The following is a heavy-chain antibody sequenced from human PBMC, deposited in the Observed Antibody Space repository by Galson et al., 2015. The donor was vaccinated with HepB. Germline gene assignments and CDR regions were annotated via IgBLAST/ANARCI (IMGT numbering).Heavy chain of an antibody. CDR2: FKSKSEGGTI. CDR3: TTDRRRYFDY. CDR1: GFMFKNAW. Sequence: SLRLSCATSGFMFKNAWLSWVRQAPGKGLEWIGRFKSKSEGGTIDYAAPVKGRFSISRDDSENTLYLHMNSLKIEDTAIYYCTTDRRRYFDYWGQGTLVTVSS. J-gene: IGHJ4*02. V-gene: IGHV3-15*01.